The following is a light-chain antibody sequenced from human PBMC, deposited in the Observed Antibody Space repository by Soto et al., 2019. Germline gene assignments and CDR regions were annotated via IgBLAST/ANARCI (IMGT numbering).Light chain of an antibody. CDR2: EVS. Sequence: QSVLTQPASVSGSPGQSITISCTGTSSDVGGYNYVSWYQQHPGKAPKLMIYEVSNRPSGVSNRFSGSKSGNTASLTISGLQAEDEADYYCSSYTCSSIRVFGPGTKVTVL. CDR1: SSDVGGYNY. CDR3: SSYTCSSIRV. J-gene: IGLJ1*01. V-gene: IGLV2-14*01.